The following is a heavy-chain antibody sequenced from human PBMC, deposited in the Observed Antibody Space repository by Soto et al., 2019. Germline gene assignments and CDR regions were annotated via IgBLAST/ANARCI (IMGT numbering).Heavy chain of an antibody. Sequence: QVQLQQWGAGLLKPSETLSLTCAVYGGSFSGYYWSWIRQPPGKGLEWIGEINHSGSTNYNPSLKSRVTTSGDTSKNQFSLKLSSVTAADTAVYYCARGPSRRITMVRGVSNRWFDPWGQGTLVTVSS. CDR3: ARGPSRRITMVRGVSNRWFDP. CDR1: GGSFSGYY. CDR2: INHSGST. V-gene: IGHV4-34*01. D-gene: IGHD3-10*01. J-gene: IGHJ5*02.